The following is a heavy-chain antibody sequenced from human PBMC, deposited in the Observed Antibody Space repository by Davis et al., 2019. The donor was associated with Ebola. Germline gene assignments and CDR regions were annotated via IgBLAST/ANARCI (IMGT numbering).Heavy chain of an antibody. CDR1: GFTFDDYA. J-gene: IGHJ3*01. V-gene: IGHV3-20*04. CDR3: AKDNRNIWSEV. D-gene: IGHD2/OR15-2a*01. CDR2: INWNGGST. Sequence: GESLKISCAASGFTFDDYAMSWVRQAPGKGLEWVSGINWNGGSTGYADSVKGRFTVSRDNSKNTLYLQMNGLRVEDTAIYYCAKDNRNIWSEVWGQGTMVTVSS.